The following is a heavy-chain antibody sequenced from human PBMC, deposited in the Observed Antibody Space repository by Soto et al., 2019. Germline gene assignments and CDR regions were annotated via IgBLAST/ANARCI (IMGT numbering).Heavy chain of an antibody. CDR3: ARAPSGYSSGWGGES. CDR1: GFTFSSYG. Sequence: QVQLVESGGGVVQPGRSLRLSCAASGFTFSSYGMHWVRQAPGKGLEWVAVISYDGSNKYYADSVKGRFTISRDNSKNTLYLQMNSLRAEDTAVYYCARAPSGYSSGWGGESWGQGTLVTVSS. V-gene: IGHV3-30*03. D-gene: IGHD6-19*01. CDR2: ISYDGSNK. J-gene: IGHJ4*02.